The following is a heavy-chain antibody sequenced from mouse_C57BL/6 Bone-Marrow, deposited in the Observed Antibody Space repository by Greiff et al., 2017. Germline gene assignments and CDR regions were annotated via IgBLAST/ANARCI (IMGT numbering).Heavy chain of an antibody. CDR2: INPSSGYT. CDR1: GYTFTSYW. D-gene: IGHD1-1*01. V-gene: IGHV1-7*01. Sequence: QVHVKQSGAELAKPGASVKLSCKASGYTFTSYWMHWVKQRPGQGLEWIGYINPSSGYTKYNQKFKDKATLTADKSSSTAYMQLSSLTYEDSAFYYCATTLWGYWGQGTTLPGSS. CDR3: ATTLWGY. J-gene: IGHJ2*01.